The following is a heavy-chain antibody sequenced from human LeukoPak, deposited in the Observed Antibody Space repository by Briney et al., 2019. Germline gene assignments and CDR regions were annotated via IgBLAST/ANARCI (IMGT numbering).Heavy chain of an antibody. Sequence: SGGSLRLSCADSGGTLSEHWMNWFRQAPGRGLEWVAKINGAGSGTEYLESVKGRFTVSRDDAKNSLYLQMNSLSVEDTAVYYCVIEDRGRYVWGRGTTVTVSS. V-gene: IGHV3-7*01. D-gene: IGHD3-10*01. CDR3: VIEDRGRYV. CDR1: GGTLSEHW. J-gene: IGHJ6*04. CDR2: INGAGSGT.